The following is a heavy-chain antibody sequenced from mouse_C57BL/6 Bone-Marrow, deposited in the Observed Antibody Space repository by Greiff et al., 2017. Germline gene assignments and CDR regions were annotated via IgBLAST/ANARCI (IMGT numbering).Heavy chain of an antibody. CDR2: IDPSDSYT. CDR1: GYTFTSYW. CDR3: ARDYTLYAMDY. V-gene: IGHV1-69*01. J-gene: IGHJ4*01. D-gene: IGHD2-12*01. Sequence: QVHVKQPGAELVMPGASVKLSCKASGYTFTSYWMHWVKQRPGQGLEWIGEIDPSDSYTNYNQKFKGKSTLTVDKSSSTAYMQLSSLTSEDSAVYYCARDYTLYAMDYWGQGTSVTVSS.